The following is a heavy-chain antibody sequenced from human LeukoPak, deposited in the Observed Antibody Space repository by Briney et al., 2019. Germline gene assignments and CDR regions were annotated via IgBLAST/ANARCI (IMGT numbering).Heavy chain of an antibody. D-gene: IGHD2-21*02. CDR3: AKDLLAYCGGDCFSLDY. V-gene: IGHV3-23*01. CDR2: ISGSGGST. Sequence: GGSLRPSCAASGFTFSSYAMSWVRQAPGKGLEWVSAISGSGGSTYYADSVKGRFTISRDNSKNTLYLQMNSLRAEDTAVYYCAKDLLAYCGGDCFSLDYWGQGTLVTVSS. J-gene: IGHJ4*02. CDR1: GFTFSSYA.